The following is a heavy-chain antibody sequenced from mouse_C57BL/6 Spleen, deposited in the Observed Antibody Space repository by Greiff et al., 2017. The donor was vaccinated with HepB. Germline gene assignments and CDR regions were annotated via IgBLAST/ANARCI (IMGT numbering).Heavy chain of an antibody. D-gene: IGHD2-2*01. CDR2: ISDGGSYT. CDR1: GFTFSSYA. J-gene: IGHJ2*01. CDR3: ARDRGEYGYDLYYFDY. V-gene: IGHV5-4*01. Sequence: EVKLMESGGGLVKPGGSLKLSCAASGFTFSSYAMSWVRQTPEKRLEWVATISDGGSYTYYPDNVKGRFTISRDNAKNNLYLQMSHLKSEDTAMYYCARDRGEYGYDLYYFDYWGQGTTLTVSS.